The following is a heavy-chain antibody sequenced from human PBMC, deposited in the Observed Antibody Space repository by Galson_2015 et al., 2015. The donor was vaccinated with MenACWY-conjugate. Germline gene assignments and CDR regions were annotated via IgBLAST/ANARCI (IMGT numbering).Heavy chain of an antibody. V-gene: IGHV3-7*03. Sequence: SLRLSCAASGFTFSSYWMSWVRQAPGKGLEWVANIKQDGSEKYYVDSVKGRFTISRDNAKNSLYLQMNSLRPEDTAVYFCARGEQQLVSRIDYWGQGTLVTVSS. J-gene: IGHJ4*02. CDR1: GFTFSSYW. CDR3: ARGEQQLVSRIDY. CDR2: IKQDGSEK. D-gene: IGHD6-13*01.